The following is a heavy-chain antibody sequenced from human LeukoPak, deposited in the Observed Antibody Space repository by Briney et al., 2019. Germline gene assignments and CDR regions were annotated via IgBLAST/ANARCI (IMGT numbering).Heavy chain of an antibody. CDR1: GGSISSYY. CDR2: IYYSGST. D-gene: IGHD3-10*01. V-gene: IGHV4-59*08. CDR3: ARGVYGSGPGDWFDP. J-gene: IGHJ5*02. Sequence: PSETLSLTCTVSGGSISSYYWSWIRQPPGKGLEWIGYIYYSGSTNYNPSLKSRVTISVDTSKNQFSLKLSSVTAADTAVYYCARGVYGSGPGDWFDPWGQGTLVTVSS.